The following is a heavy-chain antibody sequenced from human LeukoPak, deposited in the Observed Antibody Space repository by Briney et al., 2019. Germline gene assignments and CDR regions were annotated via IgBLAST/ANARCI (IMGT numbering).Heavy chain of an antibody. CDR2: IYHSGST. CDR3: ARDPHYYDSSGPVDAFDI. CDR1: GGSISSGGYY. D-gene: IGHD3-22*01. V-gene: IGHV4-30-2*01. Sequence: PSETLSLTCTVSGGSISSGGYYWSWFRQPPGKGLEWIGYIYHSGSTYYNPSFKSRVTISVDRSKNQFSLKLGSVTAADTAVYYCARDPHYYDSSGPVDAFDIWGQGTMVTVSS. J-gene: IGHJ3*02.